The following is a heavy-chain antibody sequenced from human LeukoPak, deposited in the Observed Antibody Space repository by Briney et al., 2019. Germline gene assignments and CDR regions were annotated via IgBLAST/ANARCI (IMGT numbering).Heavy chain of an antibody. D-gene: IGHD2-2*01. CDR3: ARQPYCSSTSCYYYYYGMDV. CDR1: GGYISSYY. J-gene: IGHJ6*02. Sequence: ASETLSLTCTVSGGYISSYYCSWIRQPPGEGLEWIGYIYYSGSTNYNPSLKSRVTISVDTSKNQSSLKLSSVTAADTAVYYCARQPYCSSTSCYYYYYGMDVWGQGTTVTVSS. V-gene: IGHV4-59*08. CDR2: IYYSGST.